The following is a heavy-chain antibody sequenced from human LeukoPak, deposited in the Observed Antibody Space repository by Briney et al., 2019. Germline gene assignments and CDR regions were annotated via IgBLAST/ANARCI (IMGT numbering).Heavy chain of an antibody. V-gene: IGHV1-46*01. Sequence: GASVKVSCKESGYTFTSYYMHWVRQAPGQGLEWMGIINPSGGITSYAQKFQGRVTMTRDTSTSTVYMEPSSLRSEDTAVYYCARSEYFDWLLPNYYYYGMDVWGQGTTVTVSS. CDR1: GYTFTSYY. D-gene: IGHD3-9*01. CDR2: INPSGGIT. J-gene: IGHJ6*02. CDR3: ARSEYFDWLLPNYYYYGMDV.